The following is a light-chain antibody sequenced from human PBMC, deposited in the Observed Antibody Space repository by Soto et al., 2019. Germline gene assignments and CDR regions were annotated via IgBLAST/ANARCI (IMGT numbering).Light chain of an antibody. V-gene: IGLV2-23*02. CDR2: EVT. CDR1: SSDVGRFNL. CDR3: CSYATNYTI. J-gene: IGLJ2*01. Sequence: QSALTQPASVSGSPGQSITISCTGTSSDVGRFNLVSWYQQHPGKAPKLMISEVTKRPSVVSDRFSGAKSGNTASLTISWLQPEDEADYYCCSYATNYTIFGGGTKLTVL.